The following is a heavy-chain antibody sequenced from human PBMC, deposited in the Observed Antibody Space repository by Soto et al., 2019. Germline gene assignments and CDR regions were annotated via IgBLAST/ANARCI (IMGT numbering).Heavy chain of an antibody. V-gene: IGHV1-69*01. CDR2: IIPIFGTA. CDR1: GGTFSSYA. CDR3: ARPVEMATISRSYLFY. Sequence: QVQLVQSGAEVKKPGSSVKVSCKASGGTFSSYAINWGRQAPGQGLEWMGGIIPIFGTANYAQKFQGRVTITADESTSTAYMELSSLRSEDTAVYYCARPVEMATISRSYLFYWGQGTLVTVSS. J-gene: IGHJ4*02. D-gene: IGHD5-12*01.